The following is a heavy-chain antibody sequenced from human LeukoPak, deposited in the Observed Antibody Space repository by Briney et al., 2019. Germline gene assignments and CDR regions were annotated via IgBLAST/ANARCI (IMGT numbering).Heavy chain of an antibody. V-gene: IGHV1-18*01. Sequence: ASVKVSCKASGYTFTSYGISWVRQAPGQGLEWMGRISAYNGNTNYAQKLQGRVTMTTDTSTSTAYMELRSLRSDDTAVYYCARDRRDVDTVDYYYGVDVWGQGTTVTVSS. CDR3: ARDRRDVDTVDYYYGVDV. CDR2: ISAYNGNT. CDR1: GYTFTSYG. D-gene: IGHD5-18*01. J-gene: IGHJ6*02.